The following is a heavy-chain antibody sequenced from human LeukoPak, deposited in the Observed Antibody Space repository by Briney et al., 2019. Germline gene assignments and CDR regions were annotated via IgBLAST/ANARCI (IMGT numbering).Heavy chain of an antibody. CDR2: IYTSGST. CDR3: ARGQYYFDY. Sequence: SETLSLTCTVSGGSLSSHYWSWIRQPAGKGLEWIGRIYTSGSTNFNPSLKSRVTMSIDTSENQFSLKLNSVTAADTAVYYCARGQYYFDYWGQGTLVTVSS. V-gene: IGHV4-4*07. D-gene: IGHD4-11*01. CDR1: GGSLSSHY. J-gene: IGHJ4*02.